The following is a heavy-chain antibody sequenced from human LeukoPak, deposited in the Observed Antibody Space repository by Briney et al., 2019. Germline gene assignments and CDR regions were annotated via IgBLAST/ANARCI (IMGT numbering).Heavy chain of an antibody. CDR1: GGSISSSRYC. Sequence: SETLSLTCTVSGGSISSSRYCWGWIRQPPGKGLGWFGSVCYPGNTYYNPSLKSRVTISVDTSKNQLSLRLSSVTAADTAVYYCAKLRWYENDAFDIWGQGTMVTVSS. V-gene: IGHV4-39*01. J-gene: IGHJ3*02. CDR2: VCYPGNT. CDR3: AKLRWYENDAFDI. D-gene: IGHD4-23*01.